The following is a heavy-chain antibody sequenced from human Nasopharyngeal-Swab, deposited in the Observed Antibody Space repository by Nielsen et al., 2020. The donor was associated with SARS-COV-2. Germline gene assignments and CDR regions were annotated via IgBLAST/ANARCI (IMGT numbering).Heavy chain of an antibody. Sequence: SETLSLTCTVSGGSIRSYYWSWIRQPPGKGLEWIGEINHSGSTNYNPSLKSRVTISVDTSKNQFSLKLSSVTAADTAVYYCARGMYSSGWYAEEYFQHWGQGTLVTVSS. D-gene: IGHD6-19*01. CDR2: INHSGST. CDR3: ARGMYSSGWYAEEYFQH. CDR1: GGSIRSYY. J-gene: IGHJ1*01. V-gene: IGHV4-34*01.